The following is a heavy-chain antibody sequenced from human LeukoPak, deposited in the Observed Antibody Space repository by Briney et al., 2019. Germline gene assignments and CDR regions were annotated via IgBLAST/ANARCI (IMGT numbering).Heavy chain of an antibody. CDR3: AREGYGEYYGMDV. J-gene: IGHJ6*04. Sequence: ASVKVSCKASGYTFTSYYMHWVRQAPGQGREWMGIINPRGGCTSYAQRFQGRVTMPRHTSTSTVYMELSSLRSEDTAVYYCAREGYGEYYGMDVWGKGTPVTVSS. V-gene: IGHV1-46*01. CDR1: GYTFTSYY. D-gene: IGHD4-17*01. CDR2: INPRGGCT.